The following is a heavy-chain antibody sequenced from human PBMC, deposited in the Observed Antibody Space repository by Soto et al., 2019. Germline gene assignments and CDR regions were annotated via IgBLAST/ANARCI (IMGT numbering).Heavy chain of an antibody. Sequence: GGSLRLSCEAFGFTFSSFAMSWVRQAPGKGLEWVSAITGSSIDTYYPDSVKGRFTISRDNSKNTLYLHMHSLRVDDTAVYYCAKDQALETRFDLWGQGTLVTVSS. J-gene: IGHJ4*02. D-gene: IGHD1-1*01. CDR1: GFTFSSFA. CDR3: AKDQALETRFDL. CDR2: ITGSSIDT. V-gene: IGHV3-23*01.